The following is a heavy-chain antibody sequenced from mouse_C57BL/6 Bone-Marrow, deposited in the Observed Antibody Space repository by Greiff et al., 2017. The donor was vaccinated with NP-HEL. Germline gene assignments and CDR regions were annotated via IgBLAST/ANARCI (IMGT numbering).Heavy chain of an antibody. D-gene: IGHD2-12*01. CDR3: ARYRRGYYGMDY. Sequence: QVQLQQSGAELVKPGASVKLSCKASGYTFTSYWMQWVKQRPGQGLEWIGEIDPSDSYTNYHQQFKGKATLTVDTSSSTAYMQLSSLTSEDSAVYYCARYRRGYYGMDYWGQGTSVTVSS. J-gene: IGHJ4*01. CDR2: IDPSDSYT. V-gene: IGHV1-50*01. CDR1: GYTFTSYW.